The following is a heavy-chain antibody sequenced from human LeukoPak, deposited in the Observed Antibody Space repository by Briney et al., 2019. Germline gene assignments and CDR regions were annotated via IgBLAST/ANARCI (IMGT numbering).Heavy chain of an antibody. Sequence: PVASVKVSCKASGFTFTSSAVQWVRQARGQRLEWIGWIVVGSGNTNYAQKFQGRVTMTRDTSTSTVYMELSSLRSEDTAVYYCARALQSGSYGRAGDYWGQGTLVTVSS. CDR2: IVVGSGNT. D-gene: IGHD1-26*01. CDR1: GFTFTSSA. V-gene: IGHV1-58*01. CDR3: ARALQSGSYGRAGDY. J-gene: IGHJ4*02.